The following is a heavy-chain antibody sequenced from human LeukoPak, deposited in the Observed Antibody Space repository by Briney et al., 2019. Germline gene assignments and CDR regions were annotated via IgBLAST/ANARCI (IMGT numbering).Heavy chain of an antibody. D-gene: IGHD6-13*01. Sequence: SETLSLTCTVSGDSISSYSWSWIRQPPGKGLEWIGYISSSGSTNYSPSLKSRVTISVDTSKNQFSLKLSSVTAADTAVYYCARVLGIAAAGIDYWGQGTLVTVSS. V-gene: IGHV4-59*01. CDR3: ARVLGIAAAGIDY. J-gene: IGHJ4*02. CDR1: GDSISSYS. CDR2: ISSSGST.